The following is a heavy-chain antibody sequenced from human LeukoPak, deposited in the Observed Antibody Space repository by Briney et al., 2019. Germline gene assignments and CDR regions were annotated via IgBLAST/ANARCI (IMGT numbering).Heavy chain of an antibody. Sequence: SETLSLTCTVSGGSVPNFYWNWIRQSLGKRLEWIGYIYNSGSINYNPSLKSRVAISEDTSKNQFSLKLSSVTAADTAVYYCARATVAGAFDFWGQGTLVIVPS. D-gene: IGHD6-19*01. V-gene: IGHV4-59*02. CDR2: IYNSGSI. CDR3: ARATVAGAFDF. J-gene: IGHJ4*02. CDR1: GGSVPNFY.